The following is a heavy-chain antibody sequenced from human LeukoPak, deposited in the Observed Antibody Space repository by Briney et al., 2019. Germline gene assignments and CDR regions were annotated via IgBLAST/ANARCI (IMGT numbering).Heavy chain of an antibody. V-gene: IGHV3-30*02. D-gene: IGHD5-18*01. CDR3: AKEPKDSPMAAIDI. Sequence: GGSLRLSCAASGFTLSRFVMHWVRQAPGKGLEWVACIWDDVTNKYYGDSVKGRFSISRDNSQNTLYLQMNSLSPEDTAVYYCAKEPKDSPMAAIDIRGQGTMVTVSS. CDR2: IWDDVTNK. CDR1: GFTLSRFV. J-gene: IGHJ3*02.